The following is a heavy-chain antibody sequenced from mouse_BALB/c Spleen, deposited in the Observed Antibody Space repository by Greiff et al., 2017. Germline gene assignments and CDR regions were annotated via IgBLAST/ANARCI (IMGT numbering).Heavy chain of an antibody. J-gene: IGHJ3*01. Sequence: DVQLVESGGGLVQPGGSLKLSCAASGFTFSSYGMSWVRQTPDKRLELVATINSNGGSTYYPDSVKGRFTISRDNAKNTLYLQMSSLKSEDTAMYYCARGGYYGYDVSFAYWGQGTLVTVSA. CDR2: INSNGGST. CDR3: ARGGYYGYDVSFAY. CDR1: GFTFSSYG. V-gene: IGHV5-6-3*01. D-gene: IGHD2-2*01.